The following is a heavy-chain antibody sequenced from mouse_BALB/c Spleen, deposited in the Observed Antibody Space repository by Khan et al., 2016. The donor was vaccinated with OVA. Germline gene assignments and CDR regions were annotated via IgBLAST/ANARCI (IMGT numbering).Heavy chain of an antibody. CDR1: GFSLSRYN. J-gene: IGHJ4*01. D-gene: IGHD2-14*01. V-gene: IGHV2-6-4*01. Sequence: QVQLKESGPGLVAPSQSLSITCTVSGFSLSRYNIHWVRQPPGKGLEWLGMIWGGGGTDYNSTLKSRLTIRKDNSKSQVLLKMNSLQTDDTAMYYCARAYYRYDGYYAMDYWVQGTSVTVSS. CDR2: IWGGGGT. CDR3: ARAYYRYDGYYAMDY.